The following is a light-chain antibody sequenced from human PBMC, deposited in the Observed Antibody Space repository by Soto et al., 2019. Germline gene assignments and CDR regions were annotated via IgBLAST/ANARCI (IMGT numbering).Light chain of an antibody. J-gene: IGLJ1*01. Sequence: QSALTQPASVSGSLGQSITVSCTGTSSDIGAYDYVSWYQQHPGKAPKVIISEVSKRPSGVSHRFSGSKSGNTASLTISGLQAEDEADYYCSSYTSSSTVGVFGTGTKLTVL. CDR2: EVS. CDR3: SSYTSSSTVGV. CDR1: SSDIGAYDY. V-gene: IGLV2-14*01.